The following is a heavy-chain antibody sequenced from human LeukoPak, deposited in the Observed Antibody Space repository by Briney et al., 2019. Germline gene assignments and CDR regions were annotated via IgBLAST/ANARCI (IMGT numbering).Heavy chain of an antibody. CDR3: AKEGGYSYGWLSDY. D-gene: IGHD5-18*01. J-gene: IGHJ4*02. CDR2: ISSGSTI. V-gene: IGHV3-48*03. CDR1: GFTFSSYE. Sequence: PGGSLRLSCAASGFTFSSYEMNWVRQAPGKGLEWVSYISSGSTIYYADSVKGRFTISRDNAKNSLYLQMNSLRAEDTAVYYCAKEGGYSYGWLSDYWGQGTLVTVSS.